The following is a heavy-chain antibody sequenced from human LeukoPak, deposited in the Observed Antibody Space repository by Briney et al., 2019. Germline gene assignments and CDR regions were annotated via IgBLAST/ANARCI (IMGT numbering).Heavy chain of an antibody. CDR3: ARDGPRHRMVVVIIYYFDY. D-gene: IGHD3-22*01. Sequence: PGGSLRLSCAASGFTFSSYAMHWVRQAPGKGLEWVAVISYDGSNKYYADSVKGRFTISRDNSKNTLYLQMNSLRAEDTAVYYCARDGPRHRMVVVIIYYFDYWGQGTLVTVSS. CDR1: GFTFSSYA. J-gene: IGHJ4*02. CDR2: ISYDGSNK. V-gene: IGHV3-30*04.